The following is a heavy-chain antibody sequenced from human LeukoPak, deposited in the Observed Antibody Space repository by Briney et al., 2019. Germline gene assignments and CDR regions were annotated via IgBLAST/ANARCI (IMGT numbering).Heavy chain of an antibody. J-gene: IGHJ4*02. Sequence: PGGSLRLSCAASGFTVSSNYMSWVRQAPGKGLEWVSRIDTDGTTTTYADSVKGRFTISRDNAKNTLYLQMNSLRAEDTAVYYCARDRMGYWGQGTLVTVSS. CDR3: ARDRMGY. D-gene: IGHD1-14*01. V-gene: IGHV3-74*01. CDR2: IDTDGTTT. CDR1: GFTVSSNY.